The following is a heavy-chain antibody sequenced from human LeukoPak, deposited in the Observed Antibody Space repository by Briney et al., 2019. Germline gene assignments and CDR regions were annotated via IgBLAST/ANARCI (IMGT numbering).Heavy chain of an antibody. D-gene: IGHD2-15*01. Sequence: PSETLSLTCTVSGGSLSSGSYYWSWIRQPAGKGLEWIGRIYTSGSTNYNPSLKSRVTISVDTSKNQFSLKLSSVTAADTAVYYCARDLAQGYGSGSGFDYWGQGTLVTVSS. CDR2: IYTSGST. CDR1: GGSLSSGSYY. CDR3: ARDLAQGYGSGSGFDY. J-gene: IGHJ4*02. V-gene: IGHV4-61*02.